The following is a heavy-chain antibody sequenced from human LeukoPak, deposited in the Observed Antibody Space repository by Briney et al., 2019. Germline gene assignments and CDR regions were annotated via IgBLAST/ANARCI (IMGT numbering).Heavy chain of an antibody. D-gene: IGHD6-19*01. CDR3: VRDTKWLVTCYYMDL. Sequence: GGSLRLSCAASGFTFSNYGMHWARQAPGKGLEWVAFIRYNGNNEYYAGSVKGRFTVSRDNSQNTLFLQMYSLRGEDTGLYYCVRDTKWLVTCYYMDLWGRGTTVTVSS. CDR2: IRYNGNNE. J-gene: IGHJ6*03. CDR1: GFTFSNYG. V-gene: IGHV3-30*02.